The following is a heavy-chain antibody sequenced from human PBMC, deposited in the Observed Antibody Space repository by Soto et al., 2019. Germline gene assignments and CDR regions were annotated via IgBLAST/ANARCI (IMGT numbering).Heavy chain of an antibody. D-gene: IGHD1-26*01. J-gene: IGHJ6*02. V-gene: IGHV3-30-3*01. Sequence: PGGSLRLSCAASGFTFSSYAMHWVRQAPGKGLEWVAVISYDGSNKYYADSVKGRFTISRDNSKNTLYLQMNSLRAEDTAVYYCAKDTWDLPPGLYGMDVWGQGTTVTVSS. CDR3: AKDTWDLPPGLYGMDV. CDR2: ISYDGSNK. CDR1: GFTFSSYA.